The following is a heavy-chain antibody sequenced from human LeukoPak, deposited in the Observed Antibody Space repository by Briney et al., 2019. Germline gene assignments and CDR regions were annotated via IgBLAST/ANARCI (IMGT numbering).Heavy chain of an antibody. CDR1: GYTFSSYY. CDR2: INPRGDST. CDR3: AREFSSSCLDL. V-gene: IGHV1-46*01. D-gene: IGHD6-13*01. Sequence: ASVKVSCKASGYTFSSYYMHWVRQAPGQGPEWMGIINPRGDSTTFAQNFQGRLTMTKDTSSSTLYMELRSLRSEDTAVYYCAREFSSSCLDLWGQGTLVTVSS. J-gene: IGHJ4*02.